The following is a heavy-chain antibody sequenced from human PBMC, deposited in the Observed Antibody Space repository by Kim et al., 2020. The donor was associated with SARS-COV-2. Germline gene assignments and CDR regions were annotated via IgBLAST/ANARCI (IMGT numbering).Heavy chain of an antibody. CDR3: ARMWGLTTVTGWFDP. V-gene: IGHV3-21*01. Sequence: GGSLRLSCAASGFTFSSYSMNWVRQAPGKGLEWVSSISSSSSYIYYADSVKGRFTISRDNAKNSLYLQMNSLRAEDTAVYYCARMWGLTTVTGWFDPWGQGTLVTVSS. CDR1: GFTFSSYS. D-gene: IGHD4-17*01. CDR2: ISSSSSYI. J-gene: IGHJ5*02.